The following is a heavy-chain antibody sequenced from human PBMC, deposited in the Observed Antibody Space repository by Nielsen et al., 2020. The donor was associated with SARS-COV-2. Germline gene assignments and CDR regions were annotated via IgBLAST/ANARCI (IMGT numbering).Heavy chain of an antibody. J-gene: IGHJ5*02. V-gene: IGHV5-10-1*01. CDR1: GYSYTSYW. Sequence: GESLKISCKGSGYSYTSYWMGWVRQVPGKGLEWMGRIDPSDSHTNYSPSSQGHVTMSVDESINTAYLQWNTLEASDTAIYYCARHAPYYGSGDWFDPWGQGTLVTVSS. D-gene: IGHD3-10*01. CDR2: IDPSDSHT. CDR3: ARHAPYYGSGDWFDP.